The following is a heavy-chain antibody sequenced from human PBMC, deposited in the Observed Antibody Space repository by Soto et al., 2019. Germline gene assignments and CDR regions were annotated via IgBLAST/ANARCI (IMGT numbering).Heavy chain of an antibody. D-gene: IGHD1-26*01. J-gene: IGHJ6*02. CDR2: IIPIFGTA. Sequence: ASVKVSCKASGATFSSYAISWVRQAPGQGLEWMGGIIPIFGTANYAQKVQGRVTITADKSTSTAYMELSSLRSEDTAVSYCARVRWELPRRGMDVWGQGTTVTVSS. CDR3: ARVRWELPRRGMDV. CDR1: GATFSSYA. V-gene: IGHV1-69*06.